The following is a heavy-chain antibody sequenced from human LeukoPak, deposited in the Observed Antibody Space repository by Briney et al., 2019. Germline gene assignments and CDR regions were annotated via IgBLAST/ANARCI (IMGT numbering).Heavy chain of an antibody. V-gene: IGHV4-38-2*02. CDR3: ARDGFDDSSGYYQEEFDP. CDR2: IYHSGST. D-gene: IGHD3-22*01. Sequence: SETLSLTCTVSGYSISSGYYWGWIRQPPGRGLEWIGSIYHSGSTYYNPSLKSRVTISVDTSKNQFSLKLSSVTAADTAVYYCARDGFDDSSGYYQEEFDPWGQGTLVTVSS. CDR1: GYSISSGYY. J-gene: IGHJ5*02.